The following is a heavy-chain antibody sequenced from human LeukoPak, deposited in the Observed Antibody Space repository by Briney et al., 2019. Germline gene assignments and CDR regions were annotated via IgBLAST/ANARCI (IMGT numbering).Heavy chain of an antibody. CDR2: INHSGST. J-gene: IGHJ4*02. CDR3: ARRQNWGPIGDFDY. V-gene: IGHV4-34*01. Sequence: SETLSLTCAVYGGSFSGYYWSWIRQSPGKGLEWIGEINHSGSTNYNPSLKSRVTISVDTSKNQFSLKLSSVTAADTAVYYCARRQNWGPIGDFDYWGQGTLVTVSS. D-gene: IGHD7-27*01. CDR1: GGSFSGYY.